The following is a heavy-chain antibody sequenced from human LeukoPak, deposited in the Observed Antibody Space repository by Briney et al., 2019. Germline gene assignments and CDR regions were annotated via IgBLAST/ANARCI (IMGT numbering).Heavy chain of an antibody. V-gene: IGHV4-31*03. D-gene: IGHD3-3*01. CDR1: GGSISSGGYY. Sequence: SQTLSLTCTVSGGSISSGGYYLSWIRQHPGKGLEWIAYIYYSGSTYYNPSLKSRVTISVDTSKNQFSLKLSSVTAADTAVYYCAREAVGDFWSLRAGDGWFDPWGQGTLVTVSS. CDR3: AREAVGDFWSLRAGDGWFDP. CDR2: IYYSGST. J-gene: IGHJ5*02.